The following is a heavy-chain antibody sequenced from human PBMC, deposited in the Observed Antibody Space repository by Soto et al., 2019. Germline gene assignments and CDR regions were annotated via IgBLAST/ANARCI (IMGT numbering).Heavy chain of an antibody. CDR3: ARGAMYYYDSSGYYEPRAFDI. D-gene: IGHD3-22*01. J-gene: IGHJ3*02. Sequence: GESLKISCKGSGYSFTSYWIGWVRQMPGKGLEWMGIIYPGDSDTRYSPSFQGQVTISADKSISTAYLQWSSLKASDTAMYYCARGAMYYYDSSGYYEPRAFDIWGQGTMVTVSS. V-gene: IGHV5-51*01. CDR1: GYSFTSYW. CDR2: IYPGDSDT.